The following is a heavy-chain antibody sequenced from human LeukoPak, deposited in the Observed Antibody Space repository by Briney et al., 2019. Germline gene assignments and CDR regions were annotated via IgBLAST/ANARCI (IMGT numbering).Heavy chain of an antibody. D-gene: IGHD3-22*01. CDR3: ARAAYYDSSGYSRY. V-gene: IGHV3-21*01. CDR2: ISSSSSYI. Sequence: GGSLRLSCAASGFTFSSYTMNWVRQAPGKGLAWVSSISSSSSYIYYADSVKGRFTISRDNAKNSLYLQMNSLRAEDTAVYYCARAAYYDSSGYSRYWGQGTLVTVSS. J-gene: IGHJ4*02. CDR1: GFTFSSYT.